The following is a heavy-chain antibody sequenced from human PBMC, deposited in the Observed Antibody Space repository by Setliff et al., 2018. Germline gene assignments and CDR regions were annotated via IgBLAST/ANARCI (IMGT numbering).Heavy chain of an antibody. J-gene: IGHJ2*01. D-gene: IGHD2-21*01. Sequence: LSLTCTVSGGSISSGSYYWSWIRQPAGKGLEWIGHIYTSGSTNYNPSLKSRVTISVDTSKNQFSLKLSSVTAADTAVYYCAREGVGIVRRGYFDLWGRGTLVTVSS. CDR3: AREGVGIVRRGYFDL. V-gene: IGHV4-61*09. CDR2: IYTSGST. CDR1: GGSISSGSYY.